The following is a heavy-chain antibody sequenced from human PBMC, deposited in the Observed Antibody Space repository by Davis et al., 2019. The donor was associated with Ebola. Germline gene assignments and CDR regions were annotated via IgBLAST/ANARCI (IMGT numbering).Heavy chain of an antibody. CDR3: ARVGGGSYYESGNWFDP. D-gene: IGHD1-26*01. J-gene: IGHJ5*02. Sequence: GESLKISCAASGFTFSDYYMSWIRQAPGKGLEWVSYISSSGSTIYYADSVKGRFTISRDNAKNSLYLQMNSLRAEDTAVYYCARVGGGSYYESGNWFDPWGQGTLVTVSS. V-gene: IGHV3-11*01. CDR1: GFTFSDYY. CDR2: ISSSGSTI.